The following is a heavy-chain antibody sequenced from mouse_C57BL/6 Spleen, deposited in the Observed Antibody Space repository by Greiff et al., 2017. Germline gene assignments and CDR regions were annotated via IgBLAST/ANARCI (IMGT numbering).Heavy chain of an antibody. V-gene: IGHV5-16*01. Sequence: EVKLVESEGGLVQPGSSMKLSCTASGFTFSDYYMAWVRQVPEKGLEWVANISYDRSSTYYLDSLKSRFIISRDNAKNILYLQMSSLKSEDTATYYCARVYCSNSYWYFDVWGTGTTVTVSS. J-gene: IGHJ1*03. CDR1: GFTFSDYY. D-gene: IGHD2-5*01. CDR2: ISYDRSST. CDR3: ARVYCSNSYWYFDV.